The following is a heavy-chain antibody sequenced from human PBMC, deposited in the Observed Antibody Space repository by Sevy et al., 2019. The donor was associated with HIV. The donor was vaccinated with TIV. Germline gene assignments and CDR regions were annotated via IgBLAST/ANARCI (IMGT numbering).Heavy chain of an antibody. CDR3: AKGIGYSNGWYSWFDS. V-gene: IGHV3-9*01. Sequence: GGPLRLSCVASGFTFDDYAMHWVRQAPGKGPEWVSGSSWNSGSIGYAESVKGRFTISRDNAKNSLYLQMNSLRVEDTALYYCAKGIGYSNGWYSWFDSWGQGTLVTVSS. D-gene: IGHD6-19*01. J-gene: IGHJ5*01. CDR2: SSWNSGSI. CDR1: GFTFDDYA.